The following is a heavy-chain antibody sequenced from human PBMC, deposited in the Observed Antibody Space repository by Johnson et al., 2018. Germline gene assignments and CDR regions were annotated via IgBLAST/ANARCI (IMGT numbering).Heavy chain of an antibody. CDR1: GFTFDDYA. CDR3: SRDGGYSNYYYYGMDV. D-gene: IGHD4-11*01. CDR2: ISWNSGSR. Sequence: VQLVQSGGGLVQPGRSLRLSCAASGFTFDDYAMHWVRQAPGKGLEWVSGISWNSGSRGYAGSVKGRFTISRDNAKKSLYLQMNSLRAEDTALYYCSRDGGYSNYYYYGMDVWGQGTTVTVSS. J-gene: IGHJ6*02. V-gene: IGHV3-9*01.